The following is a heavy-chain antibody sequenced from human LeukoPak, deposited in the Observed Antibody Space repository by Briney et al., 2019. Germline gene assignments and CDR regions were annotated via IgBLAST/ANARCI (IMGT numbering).Heavy chain of an antibody. J-gene: IGHJ4*02. Sequence: PGGSLRLSRAASGFTVSSNYMSWVRQAPGKGLEWVSVIYSGGSTYYADSVKGRFTISRDNSKNTLYLQMNSLRAEDTAVYYCARVDDSSGYYYVDYWGQGTLVTVSS. V-gene: IGHV3-53*01. CDR2: IYSGGST. CDR1: GFTVSSNY. CDR3: ARVDDSSGYYYVDY. D-gene: IGHD3-22*01.